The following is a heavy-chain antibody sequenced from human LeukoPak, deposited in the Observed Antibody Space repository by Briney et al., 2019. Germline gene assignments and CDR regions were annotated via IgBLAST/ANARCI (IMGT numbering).Heavy chain of an antibody. V-gene: IGHV1-8*02. CDR1: GGTFSSYA. Sequence: ASVTVSYKASGGTFSSYAISWVRQAPGQGLEWMGWMNPNSGNTGYAQKFQGRVTMTRNTSISTAYMELSSLRSEDTAVYYCARVYSGSYSNWFDPWGQGTLGTVSS. J-gene: IGHJ5*02. D-gene: IGHD1-26*01. CDR2: MNPNSGNT. CDR3: ARVYSGSYSNWFDP.